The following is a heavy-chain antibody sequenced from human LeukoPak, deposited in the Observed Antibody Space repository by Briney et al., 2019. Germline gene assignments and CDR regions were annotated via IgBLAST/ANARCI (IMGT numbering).Heavy chain of an antibody. J-gene: IGHJ4*02. Sequence: PGGSLRLSCAASGFTFSRYGMHWVRQAPGKGLEWLAIIWYDGHNKYYADSAKGRFTISRDNSKNTLFLEMNDLRAEDTAVYYCAREWGLIAVAGGPGYWGQGPLVTVSS. CDR2: IWYDGHNK. CDR3: AREWGLIAVAGGPGY. V-gene: IGHV3-33*02. CDR1: GFTFSRYG. D-gene: IGHD6-19*01.